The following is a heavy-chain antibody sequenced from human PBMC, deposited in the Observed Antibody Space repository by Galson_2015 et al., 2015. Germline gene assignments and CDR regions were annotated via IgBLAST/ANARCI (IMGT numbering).Heavy chain of an antibody. V-gene: IGHV4-61*02. CDR2: IYTSGST. D-gene: IGHD1-14*01. CDR3: ARGITGMVGY. CDR1: GGSISSGSYY. J-gene: IGHJ4*02. Sequence: TLSLTCTVSGGSISSGSYYWSWIRQPAGKGLEWIGRIYTSGSTNYNPSLKSRVTISVDTSKDQFSLKLSSVTAADTAVYYCARGITGMVGYWGQGTLVTVSS.